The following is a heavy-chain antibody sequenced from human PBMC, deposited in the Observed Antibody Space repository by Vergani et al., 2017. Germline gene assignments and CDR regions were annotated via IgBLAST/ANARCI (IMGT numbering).Heavy chain of an antibody. CDR3: ARDLPDYGGSLDY. CDR2: ISYDGSNK. D-gene: IGHD4-23*01. Sequence: QVQLVESGGGVVQPGRSLRLSCAASGFTFSSYAMHWVRQAPGKGLVWVAVISYDGSNKYYADSVKGRFTISRDNSKNTLYLQMNSLRAEDTAVYYCARDLPDYGGSLDYWGQGTLVTVSS. V-gene: IGHV3-30-3*01. J-gene: IGHJ4*02. CDR1: GFTFSSYA.